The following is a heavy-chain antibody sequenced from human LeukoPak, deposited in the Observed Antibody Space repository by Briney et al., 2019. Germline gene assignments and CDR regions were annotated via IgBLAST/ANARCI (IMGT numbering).Heavy chain of an antibody. CDR3: AREVTADWYFDF. V-gene: IGHV4-39*07. D-gene: IGHD2-21*02. CDR1: GGSISSSSYY. CDR2: IYYSGST. Sequence: KASETLSLTCTVSGGSISSSSYYWGWIRQPPGKGLEWIGSIYYSGSTYYNPSLKSRVTISVDTSKNQFSLKLSSVTAADTAVYYCAREVTADWYFDFWGRGTLVTVSS. J-gene: IGHJ2*01.